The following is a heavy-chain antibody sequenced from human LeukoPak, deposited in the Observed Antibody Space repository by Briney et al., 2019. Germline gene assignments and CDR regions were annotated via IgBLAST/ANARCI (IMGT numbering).Heavy chain of an antibody. V-gene: IGHV3-30*18. CDR1: GFTFSSYG. Sequence: GRSLRLSCAASGFTFSSYGMHWVRQAPGKGLEWVAVISYDGSNKYYADSVKGRFTISRDNSKNTLYLQMNSLRAEDTAVYYCAKDPSLYYGSGSFHLDPWGQGTLVTVSS. J-gene: IGHJ5*02. CDR2: ISYDGSNK. CDR3: AKDPSLYYGSGSFHLDP. D-gene: IGHD3-10*01.